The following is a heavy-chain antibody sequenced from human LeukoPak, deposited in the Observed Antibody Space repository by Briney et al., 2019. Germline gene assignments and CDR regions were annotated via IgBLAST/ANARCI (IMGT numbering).Heavy chain of an antibody. CDR2: INPSGGST. D-gene: IGHD3-22*01. V-gene: IGHV1-46*01. J-gene: IGHJ1*01. CDR1: GYTFTDYY. Sequence: ASVKVSCKASGYTFTDYYIHWVRQAPGQGLEWMGIINPSGGSTSYAQKFQRRVTMTRDRSTSTLYMELSSLTSEDTAIYYCASYQYDSSGYLWDFQHWGQGTLVTVSS. CDR3: ASYQYDSSGYLWDFQH.